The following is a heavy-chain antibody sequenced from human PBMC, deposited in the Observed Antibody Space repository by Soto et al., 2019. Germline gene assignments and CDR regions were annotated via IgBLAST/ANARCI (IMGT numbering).Heavy chain of an antibody. CDR2: ISWNSGSI. CDR1: GFTFDDYA. V-gene: IGHV3-9*01. J-gene: IGHJ6*02. D-gene: IGHD3-10*01. Sequence: EVQLVESGGGLVQPGRSLRLSCAASGFTFDDYAMHWVRQAPGKGLEWVSGISWNSGSIGYADSVKGRFTISRDNAKNFLYLQMNSLRAEDTALYYCAKDVGLGEGRYYYYGIDVWGQGTTVTVSS. CDR3: AKDVGLGEGRYYYYGIDV.